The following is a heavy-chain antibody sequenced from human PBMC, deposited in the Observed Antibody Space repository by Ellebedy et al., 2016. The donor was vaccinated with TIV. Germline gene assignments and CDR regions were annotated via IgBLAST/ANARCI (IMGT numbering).Heavy chain of an antibody. D-gene: IGHD7-27*01. V-gene: IGHV3-15*01. CDR2: IKTNTLGATT. CDR1: GFIFSDAW. J-gene: IGHJ3*02. Sequence: GGSLRLSCAASGFIFSDAWMSWVRQAPGKGLEWVGRIKTNTLGATTDYATPVKGRFTISRYDSSNMVYLQMTSLKTEDTGVYYCTTQNWEAGDDIWGQGTMVAVSS. CDR3: TTQNWEAGDDI.